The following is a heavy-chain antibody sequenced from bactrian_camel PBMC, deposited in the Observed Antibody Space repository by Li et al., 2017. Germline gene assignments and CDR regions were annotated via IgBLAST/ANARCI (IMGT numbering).Heavy chain of an antibody. CDR2: ISTDGRNT. D-gene: IGHD2*01. J-gene: IGHJ6*01. CDR1: GFPFGSYS. CDR3: ATLHPGTADFGY. Sequence: QLVESGGGLVQPGGSLRLSCAASGFPFGSYSMAWVRLAPGKGLEWLSTISTDGRNTHYADSVKGRFTISRDNAKNTVYLQMNSLRSEDTALYYCATLHPGTADFGYWGQGTQVTVS. V-gene: IGHV3-2*01.